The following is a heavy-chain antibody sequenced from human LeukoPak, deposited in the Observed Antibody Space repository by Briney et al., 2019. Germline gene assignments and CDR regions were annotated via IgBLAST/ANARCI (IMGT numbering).Heavy chain of an antibody. V-gene: IGHV1-24*01. CDR1: GYTLTELS. D-gene: IGHD2-2*01. CDR3: AAVPAAISTISYFDY. J-gene: IGHJ4*02. Sequence: GASVKVSCKVSGYTLTELSMHWVRQAPGKGLEWMGGFDPEDGETIYAQKFQGRVTMTEDTSTDTAYMELSSLRSEDTAVYYCAAVPAAISTISYFDYWGQGTLVTVSS. CDR2: FDPEDGET.